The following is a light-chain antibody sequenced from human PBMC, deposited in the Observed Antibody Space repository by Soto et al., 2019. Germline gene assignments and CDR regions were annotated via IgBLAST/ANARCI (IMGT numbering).Light chain of an antibody. CDR3: QQRSNSPPFT. CDR2: DAS. V-gene: IGKV3-11*01. CDR1: QSVSSY. Sequence: EIVLTQSPATLSLSPGERATLSCRASQSVSSYLAWYQQKPGEAPRLLIYDASNMATGIPARFSGSGSGTNFTLTISSLEPEDVAIYYCQQRSNSPPFTFGGGTKVEIK. J-gene: IGKJ4*01.